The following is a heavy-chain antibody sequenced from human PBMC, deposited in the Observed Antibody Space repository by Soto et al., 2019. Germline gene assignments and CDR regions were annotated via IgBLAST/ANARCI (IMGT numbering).Heavy chain of an antibody. CDR1: GFTFSSCA. Sequence: QVQLVESGGGVVQPGRSLRLSCAASGFTFSSCAMHWVRQAPGKGLEWVAVISYDGSNKYYADSVKGRFTVSRDNSKNTRYLQVNSLRAEDTAVYYCARDKRDLRFLEWSYYFDYWGQGTLVTVSS. CDR2: ISYDGSNK. J-gene: IGHJ4*02. CDR3: ARDKRDLRFLEWSYYFDY. D-gene: IGHD3-3*01. V-gene: IGHV3-30-3*01.